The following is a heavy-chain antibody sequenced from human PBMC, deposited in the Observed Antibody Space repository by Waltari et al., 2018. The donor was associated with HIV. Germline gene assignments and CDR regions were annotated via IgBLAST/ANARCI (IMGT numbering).Heavy chain of an antibody. V-gene: IGHV4-34*01. Sequence: QVQLQQWGAGLLKPSETLSLTCAVYGGSFSGYYWSWIRQPQGKGLEWIGEINHSGSTNYNPSLKSRVTISVDTSKNQFSLKLSSVTAADTAVYYCARAPLRRANYYYGMDVWGQGTTVTVSS. D-gene: IGHD3-3*01. CDR2: INHSGST. CDR1: GGSFSGYY. J-gene: IGHJ6*02. CDR3: ARAPLRRANYYYGMDV.